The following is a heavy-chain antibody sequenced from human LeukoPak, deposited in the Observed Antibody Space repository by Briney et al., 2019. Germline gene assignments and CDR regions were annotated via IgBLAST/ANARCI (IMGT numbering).Heavy chain of an antibody. D-gene: IGHD4-17*01. CDR1: GGSFSGYY. Sequence: KSSETLSLTCAVYGGSFSGYYWSWIRQPPGKGLEWIGEINHRGSTNYNTSLKSRVTISVDTSKNQFSLKLSSVTAADTAVYYCARVSGDYVFDYWGQGTLVTVSS. J-gene: IGHJ4*02. CDR3: ARVSGDYVFDY. V-gene: IGHV4-34*01. CDR2: INHRGST.